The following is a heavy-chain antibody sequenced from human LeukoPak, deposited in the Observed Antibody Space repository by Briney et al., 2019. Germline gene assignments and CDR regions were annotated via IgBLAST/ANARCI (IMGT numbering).Heavy chain of an antibody. V-gene: IGHV4-59*01. CDR2: IGYRGNT. CDR1: GVSISSYY. CDR3: ARALQPGIYAFDL. D-gene: IGHD1-14*01. Sequence: SETLSLTCTVSGVSISSYYWTWIRQPPGERLEWIGYIGYRGNTNYNPSLKTRVTISLDTSSNQISLKSSSVTAADTAVYYCARALQPGIYAFDLWGQGTMVTVSS. J-gene: IGHJ3*01.